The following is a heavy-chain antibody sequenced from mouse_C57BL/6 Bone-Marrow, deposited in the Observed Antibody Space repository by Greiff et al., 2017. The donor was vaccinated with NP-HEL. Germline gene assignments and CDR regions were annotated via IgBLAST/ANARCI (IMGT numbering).Heavy chain of an antibody. CDR3: AKGGRGGYYAMDY. J-gene: IGHJ4*01. CDR2: IWRGGST. Sequence: VQLVESGPGLVQPSQSLSITCTVSGFSLTSYGVHWVRQSPGKGLEWLGVIWRGGSTDYNAAFMSRLSITKDNSKSQVFFKMNSLQADDTAIYYCAKGGRGGYYAMDYWGQGTSVTVSS. V-gene: IGHV2-5*01. CDR1: GFSLTSYG.